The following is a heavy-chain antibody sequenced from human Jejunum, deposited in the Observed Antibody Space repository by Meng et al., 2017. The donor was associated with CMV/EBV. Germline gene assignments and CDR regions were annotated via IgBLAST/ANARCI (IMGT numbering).Heavy chain of an antibody. CDR1: GGTFGSYA. V-gene: IGHV1-2*02. Sequence: QLVQFGADVKKPGTPVKVSCKASGGTFGSYAISWVRQAPGQGLEWMGWINPNSGGTNYAQKFQGRVTITRDTSISTAYMELSSLRSDDTAVYYCTRKTPSPFYFDYWGQGTLVTVSS. CDR3: TRKTPSPFYFDY. CDR2: INPNSGGT. J-gene: IGHJ4*02.